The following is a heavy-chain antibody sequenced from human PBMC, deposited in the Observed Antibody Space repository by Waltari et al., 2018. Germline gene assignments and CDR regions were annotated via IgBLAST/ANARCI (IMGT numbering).Heavy chain of an antibody. D-gene: IGHD3-9*01. CDR2: INHSGST. J-gene: IGHJ4*02. Sequence: QVQLQESGPGLVKPSETLSLTCTVSGGSISSYYWSWIRQPPGKGLEWIGEINHSGSTNYNPSLKSRVTISVDTSKNQFSLKLSSVTAADTAVYYCAREWRDGDLSYYDLLTGYFPPIPYFDNWGQGTLVTVSS. CDR1: GGSISSYY. CDR3: AREWRDGDLSYYDLLTGYFPPIPYFDN. V-gene: IGHV4-59*12.